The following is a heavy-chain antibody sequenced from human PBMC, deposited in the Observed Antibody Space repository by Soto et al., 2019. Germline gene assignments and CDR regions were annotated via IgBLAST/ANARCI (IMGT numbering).Heavy chain of an antibody. D-gene: IGHD3-9*01. V-gene: IGHV4-4*02. CDR3: ARRPAGLKSTILSPYY. Sequence: QVQLQESGPGLVKPSGTLSLTCTVSGGAINNDDWWAWVRQPPGKGLEWIGEIFYSGSYKYNPSLKNRVTISPEKSKNQFSLTLHSVTAADTAVYFCARRPAGLKSTILSPYYWGKGTRVTVSS. CDR2: IFYSGSY. J-gene: IGHJ4*02. CDR1: GGAINNDDW.